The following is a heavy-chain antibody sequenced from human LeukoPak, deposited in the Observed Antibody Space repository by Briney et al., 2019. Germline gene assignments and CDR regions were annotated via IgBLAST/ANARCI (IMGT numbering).Heavy chain of an antibody. D-gene: IGHD4-17*01. V-gene: IGHV3-30-3*01. CDR3: ARSPPPYGVYNFDY. CDR2: MSYDGSNK. J-gene: IGHJ4*02. Sequence: GGSMRLSCAASGFTFSSYAIHWVRQAPGKGLEWVAVMSYDGSNKYYADSVKGRFTISRDNSKNTLYLQMNSLRAEDTAVYYCARSPPPYGVYNFDYWGQGTLDTVSS. CDR1: GFTFSSYA.